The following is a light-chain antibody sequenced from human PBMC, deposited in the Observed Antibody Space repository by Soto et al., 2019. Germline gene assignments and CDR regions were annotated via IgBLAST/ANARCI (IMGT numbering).Light chain of an antibody. V-gene: IGKV3-15*01. CDR2: GAS. CDR3: QQYINWPRT. J-gene: IGKJ1*01. CDR1: QSVSSN. Sequence: ERVMTQSPATLSVSPGERATLSCRASQSVSSNLAWYQQKPGQAPRLLIYGASTRATGIPARFSGSGSGTEFTLTISSLQSEDFAVYFCQQYINWPRTFGQGTKVEIK.